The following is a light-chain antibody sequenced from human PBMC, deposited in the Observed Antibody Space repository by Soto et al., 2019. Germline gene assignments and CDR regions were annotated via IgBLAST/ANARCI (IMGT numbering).Light chain of an antibody. CDR3: QQYNSYVST. V-gene: IGKV1-5*01. CDR2: DAS. CDR1: QSISSW. Sequence: DIQMTQSPSTLAASVGDRVTITCRASQSISSWLAWYQQKPGKAPKLLIYDASSLESGVPSRFSGSGSGTEFTLTISSLQPDDFATYYCQQYNSYVSTFGQGTKVDI. J-gene: IGKJ1*01.